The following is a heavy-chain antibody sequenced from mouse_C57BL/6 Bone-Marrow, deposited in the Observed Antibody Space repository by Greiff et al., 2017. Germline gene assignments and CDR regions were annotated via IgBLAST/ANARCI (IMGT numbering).Heavy chain of an antibody. CDR1: GFSLSTSGMG. Sequence: ESGPGILQSSQTLSLTCSFSGFSLSTSGMGVSWIRQPSGKGLEWLALIYWVDAKRYNPSLKSRLTISKDTSRNQVFLKITSVDTADTATYYCARRDGYCYGMDYWGQGTSVTVSS. J-gene: IGHJ4*01. D-gene: IGHD1-1*01. CDR2: IYWVDAK. CDR3: ARRDGYCYGMDY. V-gene: IGHV8-12*01.